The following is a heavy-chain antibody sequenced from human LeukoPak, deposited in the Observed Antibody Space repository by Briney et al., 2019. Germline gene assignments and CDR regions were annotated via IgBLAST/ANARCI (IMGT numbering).Heavy chain of an antibody. Sequence: ASVKVSCKASGYTFTSYGISWVRQAPGQGLEWMGWISAYNGNTNYAQKLQGRVTMTTDTSTSTAYMELRSLRSEDTAVYYCAREDGGNPYYYYGMDVWGQGTTVTVSS. V-gene: IGHV1-18*01. D-gene: IGHD4-23*01. CDR2: ISAYNGNT. CDR1: GYTFTSYG. J-gene: IGHJ6*02. CDR3: AREDGGNPYYYYGMDV.